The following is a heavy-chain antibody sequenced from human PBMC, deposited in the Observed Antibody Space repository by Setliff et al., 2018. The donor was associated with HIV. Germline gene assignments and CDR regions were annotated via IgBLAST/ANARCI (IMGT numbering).Heavy chain of an antibody. J-gene: IGHJ4*02. CDR2: IYYTGNT. Sequence: TCTVSGVSVSGTAYYWAWIRQPPGRGLEWIGSIYYTGNTNYNSSLKSRISMSMVSSKKQVFLKLSDVSAADTAVYYCARQQGDSRGFYPHFDYWGQGRLVTVSS. CDR1: GVSVSGTAYY. D-gene: IGHD3-22*01. V-gene: IGHV4-39*01. CDR3: ARQQGDSRGFYPHFDY.